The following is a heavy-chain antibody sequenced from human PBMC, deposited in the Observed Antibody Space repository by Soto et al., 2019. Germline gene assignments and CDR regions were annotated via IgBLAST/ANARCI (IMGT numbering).Heavy chain of an antibody. D-gene: IGHD4-17*01. CDR1: GGSFSGYC. J-gene: IGHJ4*02. Sequence: SATLSLTCAVCGGSFSGYCWSWIRQPPGKGLEWIGEINHSGSTNYNPSLKSRVTISVDRSKNQFSLKLSSVTAADTAVYYCARGLLPYYGDVFDYWGQGTPVTVSS. CDR2: INHSGST. V-gene: IGHV4-34*01. CDR3: ARGLLPYYGDVFDY.